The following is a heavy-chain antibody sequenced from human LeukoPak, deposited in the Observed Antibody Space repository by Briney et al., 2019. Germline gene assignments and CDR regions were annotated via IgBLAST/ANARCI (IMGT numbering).Heavy chain of an antibody. Sequence: GESLKISCKGSGYSFTNYWIGWVRQMPGKGLEWMGIMYPGDSDTRYSPSSQGQVTISADKSIDTAYLEWSSLKASDTAMYFCARQAFYFDSSGYPDVFDIWGQGTMVTVSS. CDR2: MYPGDSDT. CDR3: ARQAFYFDSSGYPDVFDI. CDR1: GYSFTNYW. V-gene: IGHV5-51*01. D-gene: IGHD3-22*01. J-gene: IGHJ3*02.